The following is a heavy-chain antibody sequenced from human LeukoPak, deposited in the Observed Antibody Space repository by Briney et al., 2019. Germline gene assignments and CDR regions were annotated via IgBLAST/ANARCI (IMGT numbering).Heavy chain of an antibody. D-gene: IGHD2-15*01. J-gene: IGHJ5*02. CDR3: ANIVDP. CDR1: GFTFSSYA. Sequence: GGSPRLSCAASGFTFSSYAMSWVRQAPGKGLEWVSSISNSGGSTYYADSVKGRFTISRDDAKKTLYLQMNSLRIEDTALYYCANIVDPWGQGTLVTVSS. CDR2: ISNSGGST. V-gene: IGHV3-23*01.